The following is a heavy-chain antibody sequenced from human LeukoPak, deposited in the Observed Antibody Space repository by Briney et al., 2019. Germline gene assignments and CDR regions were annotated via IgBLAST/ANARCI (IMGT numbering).Heavy chain of an antibody. CDR3: ATTLHIVVVTWHAFDI. D-gene: IGHD2-21*02. V-gene: IGHV1-2*02. CDR1: GYTFTGYY. J-gene: IGHJ3*02. CDR2: INPNSGGT. Sequence: ASVKVSCKASGYTFTGYYIHWVRQAPGQGLEWMGWINPNSGGTNYAPKFQGRVTMTRDTSISTAYMELSRLTFDDTTIYYCATTLHIVVVTWHAFDIWGQGTMVTVS.